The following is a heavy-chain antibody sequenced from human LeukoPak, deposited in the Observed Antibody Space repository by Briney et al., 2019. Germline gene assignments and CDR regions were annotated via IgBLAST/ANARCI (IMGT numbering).Heavy chain of an antibody. Sequence: GGSLRLSCAASGFTFSSYWMTWVRQAPGKGLEWVANIKPDGSGKTYVDSVKGRFTISRDNAKNSLYLQMNSLRVEATAVYYCSSQPAVVDLDLWGQGTLVTVSS. D-gene: IGHD5-18*01. CDR2: IKPDGSGK. CDR1: GFTFSSYW. CDR3: SSQPAVVDLDL. V-gene: IGHV3-7*01. J-gene: IGHJ4*02.